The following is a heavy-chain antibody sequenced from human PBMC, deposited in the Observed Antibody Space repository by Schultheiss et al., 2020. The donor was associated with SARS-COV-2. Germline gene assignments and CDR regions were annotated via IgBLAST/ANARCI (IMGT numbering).Heavy chain of an antibody. CDR3: ARDRCGGDCLFDY. CDR1: GGSISSDY. D-gene: IGHD2-21*02. Sequence: SETLSLTCSVSGGSISSDYWTWIRQPPGKGLEWIAYIYYSGTTNYNPSLKSRGTISIDTSKNRFSLTLTSVTAADTAVYFCARDRCGGDCLFDYWGQGTLVTVSS. J-gene: IGHJ4*02. V-gene: IGHV4-59*01. CDR2: IYYSGTT.